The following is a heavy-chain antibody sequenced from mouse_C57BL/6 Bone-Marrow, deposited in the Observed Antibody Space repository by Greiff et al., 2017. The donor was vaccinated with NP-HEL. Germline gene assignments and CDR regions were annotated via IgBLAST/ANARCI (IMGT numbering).Heavy chain of an antibody. CDR3: ATTVVATYFDY. Sequence: QVQLQQPGAELVKPGASVKLSCKASGYTFTSYWMHWVKQRPGQGLEWIGMIHPNSGSTNYNVKFKSKATLTVDKSSSTAYMQLSSLTSEDSAVYYCATTVVATYFDYWGQGTTLTVSS. D-gene: IGHD1-1*01. J-gene: IGHJ2*01. V-gene: IGHV1-64*01. CDR1: GYTFTSYW. CDR2: IHPNSGST.